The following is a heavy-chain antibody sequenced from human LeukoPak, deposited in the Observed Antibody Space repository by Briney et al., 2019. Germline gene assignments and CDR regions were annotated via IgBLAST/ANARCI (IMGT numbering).Heavy chain of an antibody. Sequence: SETLSLPCAVSGYSISSGYYWGWIRQPPGKGLEWIGSIYHSGSTYYNPSLKSRVTISVDTSKNQFSLKLSSVTAADTAVYYCARVSVLWFGELPNGYNWFDPWGQGTLVTVSS. CDR3: ARVSVLWFGELPNGYNWFDP. CDR1: GYSISSGYY. J-gene: IGHJ5*02. V-gene: IGHV4-38-2*01. D-gene: IGHD3-10*01. CDR2: IYHSGST.